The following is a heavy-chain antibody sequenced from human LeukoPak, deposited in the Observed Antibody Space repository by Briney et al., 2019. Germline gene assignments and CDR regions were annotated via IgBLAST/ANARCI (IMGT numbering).Heavy chain of an antibody. Sequence: SETLSLTCTVSGYSISSGYYWGWIRQPPGKGLEWIGSIYHSGSTYYNPSLKSRVTISVDTSKNQFSLKLSSVTAADTAVYYCARGYSGSYYFDYWGQGTLVTVSS. J-gene: IGHJ4*02. CDR3: ARGYSGSYYFDY. V-gene: IGHV4-38-2*02. D-gene: IGHD1-26*01. CDR2: IYHSGST. CDR1: GYSISSGYY.